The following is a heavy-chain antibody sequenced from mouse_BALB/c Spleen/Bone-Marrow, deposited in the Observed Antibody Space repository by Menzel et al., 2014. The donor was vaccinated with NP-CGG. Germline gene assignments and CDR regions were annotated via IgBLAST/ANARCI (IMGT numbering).Heavy chain of an antibody. V-gene: IGHV1-31*01. CDR1: GYSFTGYY. CDR3: ARWWDLAY. D-gene: IGHD1-1*02. CDR2: INPYNGAI. J-gene: IGHJ3*01. Sequence: EVMLVESGPELVKPGASVKISCKASGYSFTGYYMHWVKQSHVKSLEWIGRINPYNGAISYNQNFKDKASLTVDKSSSTAYMELHRLTSEDSAVYYCARWWDLAYWGQGTLVTVSA.